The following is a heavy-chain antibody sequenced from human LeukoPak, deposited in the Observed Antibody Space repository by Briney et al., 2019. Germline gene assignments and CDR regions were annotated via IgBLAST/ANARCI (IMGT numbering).Heavy chain of an antibody. CDR1: GVTFSSYS. Sequence: GGSLRLSCAASGVTFSSYSMNWVREAPGRGVEWVSYTSSSSSTTYYADSVKGQFSISRDNAKNSLYLQMNSLRDEDTAVDYCAREPLYGSGGYSFDYWGQGTLVTVSS. CDR2: TSSSSSTT. D-gene: IGHD3-10*01. CDR3: AREPLYGSGGYSFDY. V-gene: IGHV3-48*02. J-gene: IGHJ4*02.